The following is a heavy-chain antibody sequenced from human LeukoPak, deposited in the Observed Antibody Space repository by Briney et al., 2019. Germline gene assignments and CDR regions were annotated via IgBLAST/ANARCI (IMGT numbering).Heavy chain of an antibody. CDR3: ARALGIVGATVDY. V-gene: IGHV3-74*01. J-gene: IGHJ4*02. D-gene: IGHD1-26*01. CDR2: INGDGRNI. Sequence: PGGSLRLSCVASGFTFSSYWMHWVRQDPRKGLVWVSRINGDGRNINYADSVRGRFTISRDNAKNTLYLQMNTLRVEDTAVYYCARALGIVGATVDYWGQGTLVTVSS. CDR1: GFTFSSYW.